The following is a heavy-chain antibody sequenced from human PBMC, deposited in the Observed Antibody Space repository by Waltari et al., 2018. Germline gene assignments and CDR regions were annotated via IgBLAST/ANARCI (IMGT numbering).Heavy chain of an antibody. CDR3: ARGIQPLLLNY. CDR1: GGPISSSSYY. D-gene: IGHD2-21*02. V-gene: IGHV4-39*07. Sequence: QLQLQASGPGLVKPSETLSLTCTVSGGPISSSSYYWGWIRQPPGKGLEWIGSIYYSGSTYYNPSLKSRVTISVDTSKNQFSLKLSSVTAADTAVYYCARGIQPLLLNYWGQGTLVTVSS. CDR2: IYYSGST. J-gene: IGHJ4*02.